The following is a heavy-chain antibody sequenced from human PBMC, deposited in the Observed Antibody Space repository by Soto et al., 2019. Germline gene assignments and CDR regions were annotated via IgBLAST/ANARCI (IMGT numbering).Heavy chain of an antibody. V-gene: IGHV4-30-4*01. Sequence: SGGKIRDGCDCRRWKRKPPGKGLEWIGYIYYSGSTYYNPSLKSRVTISVDTSKNQFSLKLSSVTAADTAVYYSARSDMGDNIFDYSGQAPLVT. CDR1: GGKIRDGCDC. CDR3: ARSDMGDNIFDY. D-gene: IGHD3-16*01. J-gene: IGHJ4*02. CDR2: IYYSGST.